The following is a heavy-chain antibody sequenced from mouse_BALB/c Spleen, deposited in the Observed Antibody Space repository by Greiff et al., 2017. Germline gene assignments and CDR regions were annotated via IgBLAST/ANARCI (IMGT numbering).Heavy chain of an antibody. CDR2: IDPENGNT. CDR1: GFNIKDYY. V-gene: IGHV14-1*02. CDR3: ASGDYYGYYAMDY. J-gene: IGHJ4*01. D-gene: IGHD1-2*01. Sequence: DVQLQQSGAELVRPGALVKLSCKASGFNIKDYYMHWVKQRPEQGLEWIGWIDPENGNTIYDPKFQGKASITADTSSNTAYLQLSSLTSEDTAVYYCASGDYYGYYAMDYWGQGTSVTVSA.